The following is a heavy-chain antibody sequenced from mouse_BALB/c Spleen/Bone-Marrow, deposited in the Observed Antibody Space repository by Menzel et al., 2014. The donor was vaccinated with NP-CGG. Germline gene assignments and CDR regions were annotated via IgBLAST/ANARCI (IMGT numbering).Heavy chain of an antibody. V-gene: IGHV1S135*01. D-gene: IGHD2-2*01. CDR1: GYSFTDYN. Sequence: VQLQQSGPELVKPGASVKVSCKASGYSFTDYNMYWVKQSHGKSLEWIGYIDPYIDGTSYNQKFRGKATLTVDKSSSTAFMHLNSLSSFASAVFFYSIPLFFVYGFAFWGQGTLVTVST. CDR2: IDPYIDGT. CDR3: SIPLFFVYGFAF. J-gene: IGHJ3*01.